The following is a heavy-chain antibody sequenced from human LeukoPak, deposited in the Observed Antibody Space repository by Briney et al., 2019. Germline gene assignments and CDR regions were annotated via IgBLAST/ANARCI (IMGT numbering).Heavy chain of an antibody. D-gene: IGHD2-8*01. CDR1: GFTFSSYA. V-gene: IGHV3-64D*06. J-gene: IGHJ4*02. Sequence: PVWALKLSGSASGFTFSSYAMHGVRQAPRNGLEDVSCLSSNVGYIYYADSVKDKFIISRDNSKHKLYLQMSSLRAEDTAVYYCVKTYGMGSLPNWGQGPLVPVSS. CDR3: VKTYGMGSLPN. CDR2: LSSNVGYI.